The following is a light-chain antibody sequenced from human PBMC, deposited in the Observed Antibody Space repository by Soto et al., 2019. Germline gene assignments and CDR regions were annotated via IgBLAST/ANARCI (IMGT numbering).Light chain of an antibody. J-gene: IGKJ4*02. CDR3: QQYNIWPRAT. CDR1: QTISIN. V-gene: IGKV3-15*01. CDR2: RTS. Sequence: VMTQSPATLSVCPGERATLSCRASQTISINLAWYQQKPGQAPRLLMFRTSTRATGIPARFSGSGSGTEFNITISSLQSEDSAVYYCQQYNIWPRATLAGGTMVDI.